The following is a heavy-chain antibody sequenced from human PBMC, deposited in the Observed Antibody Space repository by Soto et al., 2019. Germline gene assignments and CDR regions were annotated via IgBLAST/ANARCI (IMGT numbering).Heavy chain of an antibody. D-gene: IGHD6-13*01. CDR1: GFTFSSYG. Sequence: GGSLRLSCAASGFTFSSYGMHWVRQAPGKGLEWVAVIWYDGSNKYYADSVKGRFTISRDNSKNTLYLQMNSLRAEDTAVYYCARVNSSSFYYYYGMDVWGQGTTVTVSS. J-gene: IGHJ6*02. CDR2: IWYDGSNK. CDR3: ARVNSSSFYYYYGMDV. V-gene: IGHV3-33*01.